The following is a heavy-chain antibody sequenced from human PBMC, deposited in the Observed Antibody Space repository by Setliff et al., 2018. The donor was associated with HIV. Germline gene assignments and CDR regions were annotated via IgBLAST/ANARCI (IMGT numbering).Heavy chain of an antibody. D-gene: IGHD6-19*01. CDR3: ARRRGQKATGWYYFDF. Sequence: PSETLSLTCSVSGGPISSSTYFWDWIRQPPGKGLEWIGSIYYSGNTYYNPSLKSRVTLSVDTSKRQFSLKLSSVTAGDSALYYCARRRGQKATGWYYFDFWGQGALVTVSS. CDR1: GGPISSSTYF. V-gene: IGHV4-39*01. J-gene: IGHJ4*02. CDR2: IYYSGNT.